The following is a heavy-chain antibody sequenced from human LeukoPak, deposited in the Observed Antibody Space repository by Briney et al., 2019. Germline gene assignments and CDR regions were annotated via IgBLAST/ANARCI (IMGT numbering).Heavy chain of an antibody. J-gene: IGHJ4*02. V-gene: IGHV4-39*02. CDR1: GGSISSSSYY. CDR3: AREWELVYFDY. Sequence: SETLSLTCTASGGSISSSSYYWGWIRQPPGKGLEWIGSVYYSGSTYYNPSLKSRVTISVDTSKNQFSLKLSSVTAADTAVYYCAREWELVYFDYWGQGTLVTVSS. D-gene: IGHD1-26*01. CDR2: VYYSGST.